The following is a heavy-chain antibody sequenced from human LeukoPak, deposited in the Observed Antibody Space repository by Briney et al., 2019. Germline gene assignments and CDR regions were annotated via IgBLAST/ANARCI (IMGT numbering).Heavy chain of an antibody. CDR1: GYSFTNYW. Sequence: GESLKISCKGSGYSFTNYWIGWVRQMPGKGLEWMGLINPGDSDTRYSPSFQGQVTISADKSISTAYLQWSSLKASDTAMYYCARLEVAGEPYYYYYMDVWGKGTTVTVSS. CDR3: ARLEVAGEPYYYYYMDV. J-gene: IGHJ6*03. CDR2: INPGDSDT. V-gene: IGHV5-51*01. D-gene: IGHD2-15*01.